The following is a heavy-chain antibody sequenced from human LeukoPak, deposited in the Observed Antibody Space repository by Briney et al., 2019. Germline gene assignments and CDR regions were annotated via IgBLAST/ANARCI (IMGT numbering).Heavy chain of an antibody. Sequence: SETLSLTCAVYGGSFSGYYWSWIRQPPGKGLEWIGEINHSGSTNYNPSLKSRVTISVDTSKNQFSLKLSSVTAADTAVYYCARGRDYDFWSGYYRGLRFDYWGQGTLVTVSS. J-gene: IGHJ4*02. V-gene: IGHV4-34*01. D-gene: IGHD3-3*01. CDR2: INHSGST. CDR3: ARGRDYDFWSGYYRGLRFDY. CDR1: GGSFSGYY.